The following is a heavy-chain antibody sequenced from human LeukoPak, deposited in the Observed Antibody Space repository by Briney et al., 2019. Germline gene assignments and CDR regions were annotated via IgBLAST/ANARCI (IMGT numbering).Heavy chain of an antibody. CDR2: IYYSGST. CDR3: ARVRYCSGGSCSSGILFDY. CDR1: GGSISSYY. Sequence: SETLSLTCTVSGGSISSYYWSWIRQPPGKGLEWIGYIYYSGSTYYNPSLKSRVTISVDTSKNQFSLKLSSVTAADTAVYYCARVRYCSGGSCSSGILFDYWGQGTLVTVSS. D-gene: IGHD2-15*01. V-gene: IGHV4-59*06. J-gene: IGHJ4*02.